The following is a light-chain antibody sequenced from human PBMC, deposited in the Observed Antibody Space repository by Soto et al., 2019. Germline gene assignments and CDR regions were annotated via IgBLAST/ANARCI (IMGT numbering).Light chain of an antibody. CDR2: DVT. V-gene: IGLV2-14*03. CDR1: SSDVGGYNY. CDR3: TSYTPGSSLVV. Sequence: QSALTQPASVSGSPGQSITISCTGTSSDVGGYNYVSWYQHHPGKAPKVIIYDVTNRPTGVSDRFSGSKSGNTASLTISGLQAEDEAEYFCTSYTPGSSLVVFGGGTQLTVL. J-gene: IGLJ2*01.